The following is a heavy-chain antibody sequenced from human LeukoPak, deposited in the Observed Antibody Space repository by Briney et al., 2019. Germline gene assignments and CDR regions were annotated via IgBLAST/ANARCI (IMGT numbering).Heavy chain of an antibody. V-gene: IGHV3-9*01. CDR1: GFTFDDYA. J-gene: IGHJ3*02. Sequence: GGSLRLSCAASGFTFDDYAMHWVRHAPGKGLEWVSGISWNSGSIGYADSVKGRFTISRDNAKNSLYLQMNSLRAEDTALYYCAKDIRPFVGLRLGELSPDAFDIWGQGTMVTVSS. CDR2: ISWNSGSI. CDR3: AKDIRPFVGLRLGELSPDAFDI. D-gene: IGHD3-16*02.